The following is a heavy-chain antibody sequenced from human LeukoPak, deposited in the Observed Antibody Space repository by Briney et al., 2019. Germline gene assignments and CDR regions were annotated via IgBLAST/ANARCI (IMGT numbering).Heavy chain of an antibody. CDR3: ARVGFKSRPFDI. J-gene: IGHJ3*02. Sequence: SSETLSLTCEVYGGSFSGYSWSWIRQPPGKGLEWIGEINHVGSANHNPSLKSRVTTSVDTSKNQFSLKLSSVTAADTAVYFCARVGFKSRPFDIWGQGTMVTVSS. V-gene: IGHV4-34*01. CDR2: INHVGSA. CDR1: GGSFSGYS. D-gene: IGHD3-16*01.